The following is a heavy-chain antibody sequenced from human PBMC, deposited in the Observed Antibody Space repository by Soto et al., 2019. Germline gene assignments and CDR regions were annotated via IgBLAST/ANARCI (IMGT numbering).Heavy chain of an antibody. J-gene: IGHJ3*02. CDR3: ARASYLDPAFDI. CDR1: GSTFTSYD. Sequence: QVQLVQSGAEVKRPGASVKVSCKASGSTFTSYDFNWVRQAPGQGLEWMGWVNPNSGNTDYAQKFQGRVTMTRNTSIGTAYMELSSLRSEDTAVYYCARASYLDPAFDIWCQGTMVSVSS. CDR2: VNPNSGNT. D-gene: IGHD2-2*03. V-gene: IGHV1-8*01.